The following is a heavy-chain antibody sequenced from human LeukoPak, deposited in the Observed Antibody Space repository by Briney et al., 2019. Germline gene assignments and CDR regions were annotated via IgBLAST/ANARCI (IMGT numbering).Heavy chain of an antibody. CDR3: ARGLDCSSTSCYVGNWFDP. V-gene: IGHV4-31*03. D-gene: IGHD2-2*01. CDR2: IYYSGST. Sequence: SQTLSLTCTVSGGSISSGGYYWSWIRQHPGKGLEWIGYIYYSGSTYYNPSLKSRVTISVDTSKNQFSLKLSSVTAADTAVYYCARGLDCSSTSCYVGNWFDPWGQGTLVTVSS. CDR1: GGSISSGGYY. J-gene: IGHJ5*02.